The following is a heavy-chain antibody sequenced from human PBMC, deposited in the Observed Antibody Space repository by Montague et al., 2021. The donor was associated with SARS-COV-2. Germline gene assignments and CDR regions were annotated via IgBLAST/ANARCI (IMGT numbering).Heavy chain of an antibody. D-gene: IGHD1-1*01. J-gene: IGHJ4*02. Sequence: SETLSLTCAVYGGSFSDYHWTWIRLPPGEGLEWIGQINYGGSTKYNPSLKSRVTISIDTSKNQFSLKLTSVTAADTAVYYCARGAPGYRGQGTLVTVSS. V-gene: IGHV4-34*01. CDR3: ARGAPGY. CDR1: GGSFSDYH. CDR2: INYGGST.